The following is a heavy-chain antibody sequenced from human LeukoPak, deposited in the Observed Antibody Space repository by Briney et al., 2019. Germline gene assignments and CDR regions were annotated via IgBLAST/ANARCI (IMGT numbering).Heavy chain of an antibody. V-gene: IGHV4-59*01. D-gene: IGHD5-24*01. CDR2: IYYRGST. J-gene: IGHJ3*02. CDR3: VRVQADGHSDI. Sequence: PETLSLTCTVSGGSISNYHWSWIRQPPGKGLGWIGYIYYRGSTKYNPSLESRVTISVDMSKNRFSLKLNSVTAADTAVYYCVRVQADGHSDIWGQGTMVTVSS. CDR1: GGSISNYH.